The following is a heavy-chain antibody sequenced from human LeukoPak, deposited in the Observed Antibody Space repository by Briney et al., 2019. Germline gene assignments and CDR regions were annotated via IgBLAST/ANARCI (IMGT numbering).Heavy chain of an antibody. V-gene: IGHV3-30*02. CDR2: IRHDGSTK. CDR1: GFTFSSYG. Sequence: PGGSLRLSCAASGFTFSSYGIHWVRQAPGKGLEWVAFIRHDGSTKYYADSVKGRFTISRDNSKNTLYLQMNSLRAEDTAVYYCAKDLFTSNWFYFDHWGQGTLVTVSS. J-gene: IGHJ4*02. CDR3: AKDLFTSNWFYFDH. D-gene: IGHD6-13*01.